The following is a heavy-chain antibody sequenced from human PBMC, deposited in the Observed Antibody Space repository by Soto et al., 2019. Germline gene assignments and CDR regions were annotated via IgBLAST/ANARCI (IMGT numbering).Heavy chain of an antibody. CDR1: GGSISSGGYY. J-gene: IGHJ5*02. CDR2: IYHSGTT. V-gene: IGHV4-31*03. Sequence: QVQLQESGPGLVKPSQTLSLTCTVSGGSISSGGYYWSWIRQHPGKGLEWIGYIYHSGTTYYNPSLKIRVTISVDTSKHQFSLELTSVTAADTAVYDCARVRGNQLLGWLDPWGQGTLFPVSS. CDR3: ARVRGNQLLGWLDP. D-gene: IGHD2-2*01.